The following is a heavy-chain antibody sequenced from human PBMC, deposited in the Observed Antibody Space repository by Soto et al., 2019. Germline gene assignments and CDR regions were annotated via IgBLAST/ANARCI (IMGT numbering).Heavy chain of an antibody. Sequence: VQLVESGGGLVPPGGSLRLSCATSGFTFSGDWMSWVRQAPGKGLDWVATITHGGSERYYVDSVKGRFTISRDDTEKSLFLKMTSLRAEDTAVYFCVRDTWNRGATDNFWGKETKVTVS. CDR1: GFTFSGDW. D-gene: IGHD1-1*01. J-gene: IGHJ4*02. CDR2: ITHGGSER. CDR3: VRDTWNRGATDNF. V-gene: IGHV3-7*01.